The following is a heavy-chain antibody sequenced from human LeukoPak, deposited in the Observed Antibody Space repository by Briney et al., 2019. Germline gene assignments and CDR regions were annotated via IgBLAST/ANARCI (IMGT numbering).Heavy chain of an antibody. J-gene: IGHJ4*02. CDR2: INHSGST. Sequence: SSETLSLTCAVYGGSFNAYYWSWIRQPPGKGLEWIGEINHSGSTNYNPSLKSRVTISVDTSKNQFSLKLSSVTAADTAVYYCARGAERRDSSFDYWGQGTLVTVSS. CDR3: ARGAERRDSSFDY. D-gene: IGHD2-21*01. V-gene: IGHV4-34*01. CDR1: GGSFNAYY.